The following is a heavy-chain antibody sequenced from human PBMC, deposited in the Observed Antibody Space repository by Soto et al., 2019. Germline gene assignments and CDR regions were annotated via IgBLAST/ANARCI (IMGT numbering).Heavy chain of an antibody. CDR3: ARWDHTTGWYIFLGP. CDR2: ITPSNYDT. J-gene: IGHJ5*02. CDR1: GYTFTSSW. Sequence: EVQLVQSGAEVKKPGESLRISCKASGYTFTSSWITWVRQVPGKGLEWMGRITPSNYDTNYSPSFQGHITISADKAITTAYLQWDSLQASDTDMYYCARWDHTTGWYIFLGPWGQGTLVTVST. D-gene: IGHD6-19*01. V-gene: IGHV5-10-1*01.